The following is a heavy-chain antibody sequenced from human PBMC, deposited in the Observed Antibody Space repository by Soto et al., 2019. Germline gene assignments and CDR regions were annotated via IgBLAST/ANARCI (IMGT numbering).Heavy chain of an antibody. D-gene: IGHD3-22*01. V-gene: IGHV1-2*04. CDR1: GYTFAAYY. CDR2: INPNSGAT. J-gene: IGHJ5*02. Sequence: QVQLVQSGAEVRKPGASVKVSCKASGYTFAAYYMHWVRQAPGQGLEWMGWINPNSGATNYAQKFQGWVTITSDTSVSPAYMELGRLTSDDTAVYYCAREDSDSTTNWFDPWGQGTLVTVSS. CDR3: AREDSDSTTNWFDP.